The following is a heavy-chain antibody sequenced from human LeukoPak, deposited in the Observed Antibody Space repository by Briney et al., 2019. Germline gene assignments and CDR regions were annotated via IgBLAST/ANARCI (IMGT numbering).Heavy chain of an antibody. D-gene: IGHD5-18*01. Sequence: GASVKVSCKAFGYTFTSNYMHWVRQAPGQGLEWMGWINPNSGGTNYAQKFQGRVTMTRDTSISTAYMELSRLRSDDTAVYYCARDFRAAMVSDWFDPWGQGTLVTVSS. V-gene: IGHV1-2*02. CDR1: GYTFTSNY. CDR2: INPNSGGT. CDR3: ARDFRAAMVSDWFDP. J-gene: IGHJ5*02.